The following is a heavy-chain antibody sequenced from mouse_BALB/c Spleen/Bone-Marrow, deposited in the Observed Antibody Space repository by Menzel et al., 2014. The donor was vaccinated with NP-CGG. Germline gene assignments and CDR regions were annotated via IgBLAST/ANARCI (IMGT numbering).Heavy chain of an antibody. V-gene: IGHV10-1*02. Sequence: EVMLVESGGGLVQPKGSLKLSCAASGFTFKTYAMNWVRQAPGKGLEWVAHIRSKSNNYATYYADSVKDRFTISRDDSQSMLYLQMNNLKTEDTAIYSCVRGYGNLDCWGQGTTLTVSS. CDR2: IRSKSNNYAT. D-gene: IGHD2-1*01. CDR1: GFTFKTYA. J-gene: IGHJ2*01. CDR3: VRGYGNLDC.